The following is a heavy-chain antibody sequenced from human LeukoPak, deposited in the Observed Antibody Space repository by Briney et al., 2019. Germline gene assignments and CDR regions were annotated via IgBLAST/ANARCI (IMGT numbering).Heavy chain of an antibody. Sequence: SETLSLTCAVSGGSISSGGYSWSWIRQPPGKGLEWIGYIYHSGSTYYNPSLKSRVTISVDRSKYQFSLKLSSVTAADTAVYYCAVGLRSYFDYWGQGTLVTVSS. CDR2: IYHSGST. D-gene: IGHD4-17*01. V-gene: IGHV4-30-2*01. CDR3: AVGLRSYFDY. J-gene: IGHJ4*02. CDR1: GGSISSGGYS.